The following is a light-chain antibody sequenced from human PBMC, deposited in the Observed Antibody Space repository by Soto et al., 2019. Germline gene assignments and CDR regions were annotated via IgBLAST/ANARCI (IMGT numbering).Light chain of an antibody. CDR2: VAS. CDR1: QSVSSNY. Sequence: EIVLTQSPGTLSLSPGERATLSCRASQSVSSNYLARYQHKPGQAPTLLIYVASSRATGIPDRFSGSGSGTGFALIIRRLEPEDFAVYCCREYDGSLCTFGPATKVDIK. CDR3: REYDGSLCT. J-gene: IGKJ3*01. V-gene: IGKV3-20*01.